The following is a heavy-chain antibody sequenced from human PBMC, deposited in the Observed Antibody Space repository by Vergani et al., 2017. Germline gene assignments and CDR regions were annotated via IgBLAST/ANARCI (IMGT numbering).Heavy chain of an antibody. D-gene: IGHD3-10*01. V-gene: IGHV4-59*01. Sequence: QVQLQESGPGLVKPSETLSLTCTVPGGSISSYYWSWIRQPPGKGLEWIGYIYYSGSTNYTPSLKSRGTISVDTSKNQFSLKLSSVTAADTAVYYCAREGGSGSLFDPWGQGTLVTVSS. J-gene: IGHJ5*02. CDR3: AREGGSGSLFDP. CDR2: IYYSGST. CDR1: GGSISSYY.